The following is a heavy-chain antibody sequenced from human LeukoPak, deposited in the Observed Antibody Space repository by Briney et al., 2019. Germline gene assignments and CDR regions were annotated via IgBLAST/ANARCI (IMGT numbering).Heavy chain of an antibody. V-gene: IGHV4-59*01. CDR1: GGSISSYY. Sequence: SETLSLTCTVSGGSISSYYWSWIRQPPGKGLERIGYIYYSGSTNYNPSLKSRVTISVDTSKNQFSLKLSSVTAADTAVYYCASEGIAVAGLDYWGQGTLVTVSS. D-gene: IGHD6-19*01. J-gene: IGHJ4*02. CDR3: ASEGIAVAGLDY. CDR2: IYYSGST.